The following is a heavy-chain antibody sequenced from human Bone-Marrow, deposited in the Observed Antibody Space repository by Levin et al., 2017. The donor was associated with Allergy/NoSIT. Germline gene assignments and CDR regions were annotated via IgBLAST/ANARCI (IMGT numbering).Heavy chain of an antibody. Sequence: KTSETLSLTCGISGDSVSINTAAWNWIRQSPSRGLEWLGRTYYKDKWSNDYAVSMKGRITINPDTSMNQLSLQLNSVTPEDTAVYYCVRERRIHYYYYGLDVWGQGTTVTVSS. CDR2: TYYKDKWSN. CDR3: VRERRIHYYYYGLDV. J-gene: IGHJ6*02. V-gene: IGHV6-1*01. CDR1: GDSVSINTAA.